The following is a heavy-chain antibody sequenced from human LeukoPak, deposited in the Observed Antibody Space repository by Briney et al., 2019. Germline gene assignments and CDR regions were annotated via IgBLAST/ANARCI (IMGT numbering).Heavy chain of an antibody. CDR1: GGSISSYY. J-gene: IGHJ6*02. V-gene: IGHV4-59*01. CDR2: IYYSGST. Sequence: SETLSLTCTVSGGSISSYYWSWIRQPPGKGLEWIGYIYYSGSTNYNPSLKSRVTISVDTSKNQFSLKLSSVTAADTAVYYCARYPNYGDYAPPYYYYGMDVWGQGTTVTVSS. CDR3: ARYPNYGDYAPPYYYYGMDV. D-gene: IGHD4-17*01.